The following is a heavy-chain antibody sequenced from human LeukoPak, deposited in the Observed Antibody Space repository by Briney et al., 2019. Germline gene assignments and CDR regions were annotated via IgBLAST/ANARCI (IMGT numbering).Heavy chain of an antibody. J-gene: IGHJ4*02. CDR1: GFTFRSYE. CDR2: IGSGGSTI. CDR3: ARGGGLAARPLDY. V-gene: IGHV3-48*03. D-gene: IGHD6-6*01. Sequence: GGSLRLSCAASGFTFRSYEMNWVRQAPGKGLEWVSYIGSGGSTIYYADSVKGRFTISRDNAKNSLYLQMNSLRVEDTAVYYCARGGGLAARPLDYWGQGTLVTVSS.